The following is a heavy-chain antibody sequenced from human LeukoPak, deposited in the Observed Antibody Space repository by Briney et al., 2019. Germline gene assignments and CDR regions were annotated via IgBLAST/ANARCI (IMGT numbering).Heavy chain of an antibody. D-gene: IGHD5-24*01. Sequence: SETLSLTCTVSGGSISSHYRSWIRQPPGKGLEWIGYIYYSGSTNYNPSLKSRVTISVDTSKNQFSLKLSSVTAADTAVYYCARAGRWLRYYYYMDVWGKGTTVTVSS. J-gene: IGHJ6*03. V-gene: IGHV4-59*11. CDR1: GGSISSHY. CDR2: IYYSGST. CDR3: ARAGRWLRYYYYMDV.